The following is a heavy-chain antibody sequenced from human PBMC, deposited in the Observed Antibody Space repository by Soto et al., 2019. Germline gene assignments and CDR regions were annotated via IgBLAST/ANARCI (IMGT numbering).Heavy chain of an antibody. V-gene: IGHV4-31*03. J-gene: IGHJ5*02. CDR3: AREITRKGWFDP. CDR2: IYYSGST. CDR1: GDSIRSGGYY. D-gene: IGHD3-10*01. Sequence: QVQLQESGPGLVKPSETLSLTCTVSGDSIRSGGYYWSWIRQHPGKGLEWIGYIYYSGSTYNNPSLKSRVDISVDTSKNQVSLKLSSVTAADTAIYYCAREITRKGWFDPWGQGTLVTVSS.